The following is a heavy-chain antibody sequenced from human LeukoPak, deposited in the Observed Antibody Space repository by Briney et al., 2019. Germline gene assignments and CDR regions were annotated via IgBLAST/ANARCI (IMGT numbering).Heavy chain of an antibody. Sequence: SETLSLTCTVSGGSISSSSYFWGWIRQPPGKGLEWIGSIYYSGSTYYIPSLKSRVTISVDTSKNQFSLKLSSVTAADTAVYYCAREATIGGYYFDYWGQGTLVTVSS. CDR2: IYYSGST. CDR1: GGSISSSSYF. J-gene: IGHJ4*02. CDR3: AREATIGGYYFDY. D-gene: IGHD5-12*01. V-gene: IGHV4-39*07.